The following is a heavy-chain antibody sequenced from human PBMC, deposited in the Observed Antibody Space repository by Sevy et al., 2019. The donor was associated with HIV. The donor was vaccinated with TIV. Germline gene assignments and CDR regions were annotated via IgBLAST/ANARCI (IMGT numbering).Heavy chain of an antibody. D-gene: IGHD6-13*01. CDR1: GDSVSSNSAA. CDR2: TYYRSKWYN. V-gene: IGHV6-1*01. J-gene: IGHJ4*02. Sequence: KQSQTLSLTCAISGDSVSSNSAAWNWIRQSPSRGLEWLGRTYYRSKWYNDYAVSVKSRITINPDTSKNQFSLQLNSVTPQDTPVYYSARASPYVAAAKYYFDYWGQGTLVTVSS. CDR3: ARASPYVAAAKYYFDY.